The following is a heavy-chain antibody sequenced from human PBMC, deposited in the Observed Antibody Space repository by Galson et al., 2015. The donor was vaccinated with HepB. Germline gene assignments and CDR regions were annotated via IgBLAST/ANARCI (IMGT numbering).Heavy chain of an antibody. CDR3: ARTNTPTVTTSYYFDY. V-gene: IGHV2-70*11. CDR2: IDWDDDK. D-gene: IGHD4-11*01. Sequence: PALVKPTQTLTLTCTFSGFSLSTSEMCVSWIRQPPGKALEWLARIDWDDDKYYSTSLKTRLTISKDTSKNQVVLTMTNMDPVDTATYYCARTNTPTVTTSYYFDYWGQGTLVTVSS. J-gene: IGHJ4*02. CDR1: GFSLSTSEMC.